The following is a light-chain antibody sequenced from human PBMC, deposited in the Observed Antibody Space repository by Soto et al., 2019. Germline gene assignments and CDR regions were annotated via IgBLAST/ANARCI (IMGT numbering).Light chain of an antibody. CDR3: QQYNTWSLIT. CDR1: QSIGSN. CDR2: GAS. J-gene: IGKJ5*01. V-gene: IGKV3-15*01. Sequence: EIVMTQSPATLSVSPGDTATLSCRASQSIGSNVGWYQQKPGQAPRLLIYGASTRATGISARFSGSGSGTEFSLTISCLQSEDLSVYYCQQYNTWSLITFGQGTRLEIK.